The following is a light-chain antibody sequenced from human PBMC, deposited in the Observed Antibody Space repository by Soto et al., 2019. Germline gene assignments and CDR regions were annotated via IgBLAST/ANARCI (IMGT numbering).Light chain of an antibody. CDR1: QNIRTY. Sequence: DIQMTQSPYSLSASVGDSVTITCRASQNIRTYLNWYQQKPGRAPKLLIHSASALPGGVPSRFSGSGSGTEFTLTMSGLQPEDFATYYCQQGHSTPYTFGQGTKVEIK. CDR3: QQGHSTPYT. CDR2: SAS. V-gene: IGKV1-39*01. J-gene: IGKJ2*01.